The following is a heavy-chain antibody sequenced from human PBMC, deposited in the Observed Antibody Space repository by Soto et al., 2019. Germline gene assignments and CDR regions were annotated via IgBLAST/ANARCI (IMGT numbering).Heavy chain of an antibody. J-gene: IGHJ4*02. CDR2: ISAYNGNT. V-gene: IGHV1-18*04. CDR3: ARDRDASSWSSEDYPQY. Sequence: ASEKFSCTSSGYTFTSYGIHWVRQAPGQGLEWMGWISAYNGNTNSAQKFQGRVTMTRDTSTSTAYMELRSLTSDDTAVYYCARDRDASSWSSEDYPQYWGQGSLVTVSS. D-gene: IGHD2-2*01. CDR1: GYTFTSYG.